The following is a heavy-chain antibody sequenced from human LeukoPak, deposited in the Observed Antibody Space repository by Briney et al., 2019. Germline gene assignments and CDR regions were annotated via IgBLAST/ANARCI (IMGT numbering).Heavy chain of an antibody. J-gene: IGHJ4*02. D-gene: IGHD7-27*01. CDR2: IGGLGEST. V-gene: IGHV3-23*01. Sequence: GGSLRLSCEASGFTFSRFAMTWVRQAPGKGLEWVSTIGGLGESTNYADSVKGHFIISRDNSKSTLYLQMNSLRAEDTALYYCAKDILMENGLGTLFDYWGQGTLVTVPS. CDR3: AKDILMENGLGTLFDY. CDR1: GFTFSRFA.